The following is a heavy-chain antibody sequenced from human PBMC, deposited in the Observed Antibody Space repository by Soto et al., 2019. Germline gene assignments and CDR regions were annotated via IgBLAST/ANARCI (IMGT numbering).Heavy chain of an antibody. Sequence: GGSLRLSCAASGFTFSSYSMNWVRQAPGKGLEWVSYISSSSSTIYYADSVKGRFTISRDNAKNSLYLQMNSLRDEDTAVYYYARFPSSSWYPYYFDYWGQGTLVTVSS. CDR3: ARFPSSSWYPYYFDY. V-gene: IGHV3-48*02. J-gene: IGHJ4*02. D-gene: IGHD6-13*01. CDR2: ISSSSSTI. CDR1: GFTFSSYS.